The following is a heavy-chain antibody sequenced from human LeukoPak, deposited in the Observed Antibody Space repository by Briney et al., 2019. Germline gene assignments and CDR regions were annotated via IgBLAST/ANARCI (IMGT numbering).Heavy chain of an antibody. D-gene: IGHD3-10*01. V-gene: IGHV1-2*04. CDR1: GYTFTGYY. CDR3: ARAPVIIAPPDY. Sequence: GASVKVSCKASGYTFTGYYMHWVRQAPGQGLEWMGWINPNSGGTNYAQKFQGWVTMTRDTSISTAYMELSRLRSDDTAVYYCARAPVIIAPPDYWGQGTLVTASS. CDR2: INPNSGGT. J-gene: IGHJ4*02.